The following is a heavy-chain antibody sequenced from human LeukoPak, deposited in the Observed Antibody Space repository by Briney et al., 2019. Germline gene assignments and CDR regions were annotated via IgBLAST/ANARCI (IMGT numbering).Heavy chain of an antibody. CDR1: GYTFTSYA. CDR3: ARDLDSAAFDI. J-gene: IGHJ3*02. CDR2: IRTSTGSP. V-gene: IGHV7-4-1*02. Sequence: ASVKVSCKASGYTFTSYAMNWVRQAPGQGLEYMGWIRTSTGSPTYAQGFTGRFAFSLDTSVNTAYLQISSLKAEDTAVYYCARDLDSAAFDIWGQGTMVTVSS. D-gene: IGHD2-15*01.